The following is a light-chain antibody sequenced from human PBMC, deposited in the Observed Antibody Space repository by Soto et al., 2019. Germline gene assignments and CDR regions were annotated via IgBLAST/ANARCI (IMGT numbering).Light chain of an antibody. CDR1: SSDVGGYNY. CDR2: DVS. V-gene: IGLV2-14*01. Sequence: SVLTQPASVYGSPGQSITISCTGTSSDVGGYNYVSWYQQHPGKAPKLMIYDVSNRPSGVSNRFSGSKSGNTASLTISGLQAEDEADYYCSSYTSSSTLGVFGTGTKVTVL. J-gene: IGLJ1*01. CDR3: SSYTSSSTLGV.